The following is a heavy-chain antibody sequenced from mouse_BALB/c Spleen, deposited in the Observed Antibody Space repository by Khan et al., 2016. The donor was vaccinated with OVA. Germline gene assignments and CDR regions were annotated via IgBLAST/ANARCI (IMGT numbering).Heavy chain of an antibody. CDR1: GFSLTSYA. Sequence: QVQLKESGPGLVAPSQSLSITCTVTGFSLTSYAIHWIRQPPGKGLEWLGVIWAGGSTNYNSALMSRLSISKDNSKSQVFLKMNSLQTHDTAIYYCARNREPDDFDYWGQGTTLTVSS. CDR2: IWAGGST. CDR3: ARNREPDDFDY. J-gene: IGHJ2*01. V-gene: IGHV2-9*02.